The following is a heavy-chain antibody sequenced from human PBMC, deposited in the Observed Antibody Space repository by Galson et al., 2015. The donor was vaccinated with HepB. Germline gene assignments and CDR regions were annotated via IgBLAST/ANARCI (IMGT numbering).Heavy chain of an antibody. CDR3: VRRYCSSSSCHSFDY. D-gene: IGHD2-2*01. CDR2: IYPDDSDI. CDR1: GYNFSNYW. J-gene: IGHJ4*02. Sequence: QSGAEVKEPGESLRISCKGSGYNFSNYWIAWVRQMPGKGLEWMGIIYPDDSDIRYSPSFQGQVTISADKSISTAYLQWSSLKASDTAMYYCVRRYCSSSSCHSFDYWGRGTLVTVSS. V-gene: IGHV5-51*03.